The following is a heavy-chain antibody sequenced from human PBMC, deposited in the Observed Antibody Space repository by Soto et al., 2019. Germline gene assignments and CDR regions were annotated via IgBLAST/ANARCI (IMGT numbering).Heavy chain of an antibody. CDR1: GGSISSGDYY. J-gene: IGHJ4*02. V-gene: IGHV4-31*11. Sequence: SETLSLTCAVSGGSISSGDYYWSWIRQLPGKDLEWIAYIYYNGNTYYTPSLKSRATISLDTSRNQFFLNLNSVTAADTAVYYCARLWTTVANDYWGQGTLVTVSS. CDR2: IYYNGNT. CDR3: ARLWTTVANDY. D-gene: IGHD4-17*01.